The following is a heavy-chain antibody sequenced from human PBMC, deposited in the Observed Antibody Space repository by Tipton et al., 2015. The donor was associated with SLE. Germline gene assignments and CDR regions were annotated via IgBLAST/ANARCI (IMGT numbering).Heavy chain of an antibody. CDR2: INHSGST. J-gene: IGHJ4*02. D-gene: IGHD3-16*02. CDR1: GGSFSGYY. CDR3: ARGRVDYIRGSYRPSSFDS. Sequence: TLSLTCAVYGGSFSGYYWSWIRQPPGKGLEWIGEINHSGSTNYNPSLKSRVTISVDASKNQFSLKLSSVTAADTALYYCARGRVDYIRGSYRPSSFDSWGQGTQVTVSS. V-gene: IGHV4-34*01.